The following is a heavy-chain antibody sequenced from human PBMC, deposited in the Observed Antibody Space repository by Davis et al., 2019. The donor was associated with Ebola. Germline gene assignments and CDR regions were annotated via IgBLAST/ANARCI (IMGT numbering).Heavy chain of an antibody. CDR3: ARDSVVSDSSDYYYDY. Sequence: SVKGRFTISRDNAKDSLYLQMNSLRAEDTAVYYCARDSVVSDSSDYYYDYWGQGTLVTVSS. J-gene: IGHJ4*02. V-gene: IGHV3-21*01. D-gene: IGHD3-22*01.